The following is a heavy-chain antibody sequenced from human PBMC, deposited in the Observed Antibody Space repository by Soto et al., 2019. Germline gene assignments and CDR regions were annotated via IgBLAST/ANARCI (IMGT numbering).Heavy chain of an antibody. V-gene: IGHV1-46*01. CDR2: INPSGGRT. CDR1: GYTFTTHY. D-gene: IGHD3-10*01. CDR3: ARAGENYGSGTFSPPLRYYFNS. J-gene: IGHJ4*02. Sequence: QVQLVQSGAEVKKPGASVTVSCKASGYTFTTHYLHCVRQAPGQGLEWMGIINPSGGRTTYALKFQGRVSLTSDTSTNTVYMALSSLRSEDTAVYYCARAGENYGSGTFSPPLRYYFNSWGQGTLVTVSS.